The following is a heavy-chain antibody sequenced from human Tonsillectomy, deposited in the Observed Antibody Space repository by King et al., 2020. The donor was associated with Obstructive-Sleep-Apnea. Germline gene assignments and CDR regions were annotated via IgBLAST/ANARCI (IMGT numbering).Heavy chain of an antibody. CDR1: GFTFDDYA. CDR3: AKDMRYSSSGIDY. J-gene: IGHJ4*02. Sequence: VQLVESGGGLVQPGRSLRLSCAASGFTFDDYAMHWVRQAPGKGLEWVSGISCNSGSIGYADSVKGRFTISRDNAKNSLYLQMNSLRAEDTALYYCAKDMRYSSSGIDYWGQGTLVTVSS. V-gene: IGHV3-9*01. D-gene: IGHD6-13*01. CDR2: ISCNSGSI.